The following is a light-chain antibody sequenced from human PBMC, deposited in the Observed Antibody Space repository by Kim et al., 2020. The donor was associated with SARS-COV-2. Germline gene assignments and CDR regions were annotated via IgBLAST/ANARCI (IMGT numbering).Light chain of an antibody. CDR3: SSYTSSSTPL. CDR2: DVS. Sequence: GQSITICCTGTSSDVGGYNYVCWYQQHPGKTPKLIIYDVSNRPSGVSNRFSGSKSGNTASLTISGLQAEDEADYYCSSYTSSSTPLFGGGTQLTVL. CDR1: SSDVGGYNY. V-gene: IGLV2-14*03. J-gene: IGLJ2*01.